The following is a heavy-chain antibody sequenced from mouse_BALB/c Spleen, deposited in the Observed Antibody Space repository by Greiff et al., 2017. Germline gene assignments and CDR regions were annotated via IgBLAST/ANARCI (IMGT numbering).Heavy chain of an antibody. J-gene: IGHJ2*01. CDR3: ARGGFITTVVADY. V-gene: IGHV1-26*01. CDR2: INPYNGGT. Sequence: VQLQQSGAELARPGASVKLSCKASGYTMNWVKQSHGKNLEWIGLINPYNGGTSYNQKFKGKATLTVDKSSSTAYMELLSLTSEDSAVYYCARGGFITTVVADYWGQGTTLTVSS. CDR1: GYT. D-gene: IGHD1-1*01.